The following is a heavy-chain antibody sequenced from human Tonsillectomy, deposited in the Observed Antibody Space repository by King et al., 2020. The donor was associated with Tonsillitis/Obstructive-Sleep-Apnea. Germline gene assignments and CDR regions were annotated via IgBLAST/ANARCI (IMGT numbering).Heavy chain of an antibody. V-gene: IGHV3-30*18. CDR2: ISYDGSNK. J-gene: IGHJ4*02. D-gene: IGHD5-24*01. Sequence: HVQLVESGGGVVQPGRSLRLSCTASGFTFSTCGMHWVRQAPGKGLEWVSVISYDGSNKYYADSVKGRFTISRDNSKNTLYLQMNSLRAEDTAIYYCAKLATVNIFDYWGQGTLVTVSS. CDR3: AKLATVNIFDY. CDR1: GFTFSTCG.